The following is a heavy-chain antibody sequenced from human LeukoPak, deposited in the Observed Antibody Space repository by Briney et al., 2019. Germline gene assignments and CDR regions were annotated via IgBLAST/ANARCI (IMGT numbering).Heavy chain of an antibody. CDR3: ARNYYGGDDY. V-gene: IGHV1-69*04. CDR1: GGTFSSYA. Sequence: GASVKVSCKAPGGTFSSYAISGVRQAPGQGLEWMGRIIPIFGIANYAQKVQGRVTITADKSTSTAYMELSSLRSEDTAVYYCARNYYGGDDYWGQGTLVTVSS. J-gene: IGHJ4*02. D-gene: IGHD4-23*01. CDR2: IIPIFGIA.